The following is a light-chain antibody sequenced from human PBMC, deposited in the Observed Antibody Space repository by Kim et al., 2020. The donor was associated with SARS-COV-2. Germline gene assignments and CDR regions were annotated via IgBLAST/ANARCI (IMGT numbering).Light chain of an antibody. J-gene: IGKJ4*01. V-gene: IGKV1-17*03. CDR1: QGISSY. CDR2: AAS. CDR3: LQHDSYPLT. Sequence: GSVGDRVPITCRASQGISSYLGWFQQKPGQVPKRLIYAASTLQSGVPSRFSGSGSGTEFTLTISSLQPEDFATYYCLQHDSYPLTFGGGTKVDIK.